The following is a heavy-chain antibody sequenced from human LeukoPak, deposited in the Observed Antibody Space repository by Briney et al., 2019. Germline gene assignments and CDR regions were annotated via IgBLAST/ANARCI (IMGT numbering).Heavy chain of an antibody. D-gene: IGHD2-15*01. CDR3: AKDPALLGYCSGGSCSGFY. CDR1: GFTFSSYG. Sequence: PGGSLRLSCAASGFTFSSYGMHWVRQAPGKGLEWVAVISYDGSNKYYADSVKGRFTISRDNSKNTLYLQMNSLRAEDTAVYYCAKDPALLGYCSGGSCSGFYWGQGTLVTVSS. CDR2: ISYDGSNK. J-gene: IGHJ4*02. V-gene: IGHV3-30*18.